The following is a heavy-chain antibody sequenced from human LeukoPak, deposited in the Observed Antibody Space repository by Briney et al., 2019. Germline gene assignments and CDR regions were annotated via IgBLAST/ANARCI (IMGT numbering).Heavy chain of an antibody. V-gene: IGHV4-39*01. D-gene: IGHD3-16*01. CDR1: GGSISSDTYF. Sequence: PSETLSLTCTVSGGSISSDTYFWGWIRQPPGKGLEWIANIYFTGNTYYNPSLKSRATISVDTSKNQFSLTLSSVTAADPAVYYCASEAHRGGGFDSWGQGTLVTVSS. J-gene: IGHJ4*02. CDR2: IYFTGNT. CDR3: ASEAHRGGGFDS.